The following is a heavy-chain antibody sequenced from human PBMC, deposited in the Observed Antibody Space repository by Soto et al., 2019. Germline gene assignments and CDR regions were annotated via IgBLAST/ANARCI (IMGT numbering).Heavy chain of an antibody. CDR2: IYWDDDK. CDR1: GFSLSTSGVG. J-gene: IGHJ4*02. D-gene: IGHD4-17*01. V-gene: IGHV2-5*02. CDR3: AHSVSVAAVTTRGRRYYFDY. Sequence: QITLKESGPPLVNPTQTLTLTCTFSGFSLSTSGVGVGWIRQPPGKALEWLALIYWDDDKRYSPSLKSRLTITKDTSKNQVVLTMTNMDPVDTATYYCAHSVSVAAVTTRGRRYYFDYWGQGTLVTVSS.